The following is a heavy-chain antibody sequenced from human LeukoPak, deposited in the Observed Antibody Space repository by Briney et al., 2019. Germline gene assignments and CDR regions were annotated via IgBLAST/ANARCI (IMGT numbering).Heavy chain of an antibody. J-gene: IGHJ4*02. Sequence: GGSLRLSCAASGFTFSTYSMNWVCQAPGKGLEWVSSISSSSSYIYYADSVKGRFTISRDHAKNSLYLQMNSLRAEDTAVYYCARTYSSAWYFDYWGQGTLVTVSS. V-gene: IGHV3-21*01. CDR3: ARTYSSAWYFDY. D-gene: IGHD6-19*01. CDR1: GFTFSTYS. CDR2: ISSSSSYI.